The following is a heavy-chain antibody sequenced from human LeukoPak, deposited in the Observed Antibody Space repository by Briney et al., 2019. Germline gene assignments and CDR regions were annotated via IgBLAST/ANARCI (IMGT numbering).Heavy chain of an antibody. Sequence: SVKVSCKASGYTFTSYGIRWVRQAPGKGLEGMGLISAYNGNKNFAQRLQGRVTLTTDTSMRTAYMELRSVRSGDAAVYYCARVQPGSWDGYFHYGAERTLVTVPS. V-gene: IGHV1-18*04. CDR1: GYTFTSYG. CDR2: ISAYNGNK. D-gene: IGHD6-13*01. CDR3: ARVQPGSWDGYFHY. J-gene: IGHJ4*02.